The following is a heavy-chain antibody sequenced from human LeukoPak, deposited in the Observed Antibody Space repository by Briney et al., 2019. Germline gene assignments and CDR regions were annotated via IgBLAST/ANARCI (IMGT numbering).Heavy chain of an antibody. V-gene: IGHV4-31*03. J-gene: IGHJ4*02. Sequence: PSQTLSLTCTVSGGSISSGGYYWSWIRQHPGKGPEWIGYIYYSGSTYYNPSLKSRVTTSVDTSKNQFSLRLSSVTAADTAVYYCARGQAPYYYDSSGYVDYWGQGTLVTVSS. CDR1: GGSISSGGYY. D-gene: IGHD3-22*01. CDR3: ARGQAPYYYDSSGYVDY. CDR2: IYYSGST.